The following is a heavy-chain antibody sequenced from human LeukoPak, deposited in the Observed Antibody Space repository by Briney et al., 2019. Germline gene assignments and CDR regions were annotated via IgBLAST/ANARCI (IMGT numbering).Heavy chain of an antibody. D-gene: IGHD1-7*01. CDR2: IYPGYSDT. CDR1: GYSFTSYW. Sequence: GESLKISFKGSGYSFTSYWIGWVRQMPGKGLEWMGIIYPGYSDTRYSPSFQGQVTISADKYISTAYLQWSSLKASDTAMYYCARLTGTSSSWFDPWGQGTLVTVSS. J-gene: IGHJ5*02. CDR3: ARLTGTSSSWFDP. V-gene: IGHV5-51*01.